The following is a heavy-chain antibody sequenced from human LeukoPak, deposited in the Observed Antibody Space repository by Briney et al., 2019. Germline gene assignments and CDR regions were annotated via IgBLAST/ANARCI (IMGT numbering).Heavy chain of an antibody. J-gene: IGHJ5*02. CDR3: ARHSPPGSTRFNWFDP. V-gene: IGHV4-39*01. CDR2: IYYSGST. D-gene: IGHD2-2*01. CDR1: GGSISSSSYY. Sequence: SETLSHTCTVSGGSISSSSYYWGWIRQPPGNGLEWIGSIYYSGSTYYNPSLKSRVTISVDTSKNQFSLKLSSVTAADTAVYYCARHSPPGSTRFNWFDPWGQGTLVTVSS.